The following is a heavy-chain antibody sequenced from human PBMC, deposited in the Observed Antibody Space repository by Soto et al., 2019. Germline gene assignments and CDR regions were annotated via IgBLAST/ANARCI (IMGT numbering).Heavy chain of an antibody. V-gene: IGHV3-74*01. CDR1: GFTFSRYW. CDR2: ISSYGSDT. J-gene: IGHJ6*02. CDR3: ASNYAYAEGYYWYGIDV. Sequence: VQLLESGGGLVLPGGSLRLSCAASGFTFSRYWMHWVRQAPGKGLVWVSRISSYGSDTHYADSVKGRFTISRDNAKNTLYLQMNSLRADDTAVYYCASNYAYAEGYYWYGIDVWGQGTTVTVSS. D-gene: IGHD3-16*01.